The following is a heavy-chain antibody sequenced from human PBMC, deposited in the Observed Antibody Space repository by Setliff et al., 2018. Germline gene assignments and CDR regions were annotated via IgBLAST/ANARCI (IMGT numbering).Heavy chain of an antibody. D-gene: IGHD3-3*01. V-gene: IGHV1-69*13. Sequence: SVKVSCKASGGTFSSYAISWVRQAPGQGLEWMGGIIPIFGTANYAQKFQGRVTITADESTSTAYMELSSRRYDDTAVYYCVRAPRLEWILPTFDYWGQGTPVTVSS. CDR1: GGTFSSYA. CDR3: VRAPRLEWILPTFDY. CDR2: IIPIFGTA. J-gene: IGHJ4*02.